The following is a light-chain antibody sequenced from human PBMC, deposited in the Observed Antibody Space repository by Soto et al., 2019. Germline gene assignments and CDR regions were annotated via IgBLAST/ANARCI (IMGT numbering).Light chain of an antibody. CDR1: SSNIGAGYD. Sequence: QSVLTQPASVSGAPGQRVTISCTGSSSNIGAGYDVLCYQQLPGTAPKLLIHGNSHRPSGVPDRFSGSKSGASASLAITGLQANDEADYYYQSYESSLSGSVFGGGTKLTVL. CDR2: GNS. V-gene: IGLV1-40*01. J-gene: IGLJ2*01. CDR3: QSYESSLSGSV.